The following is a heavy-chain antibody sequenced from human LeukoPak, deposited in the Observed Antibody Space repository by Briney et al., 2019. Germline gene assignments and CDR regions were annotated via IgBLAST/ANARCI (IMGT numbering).Heavy chain of an antibody. Sequence: SETLSLTCTDSGGSISSYYWSWIRQPPGKGLEWIGYIYYSGSTKDNPSLKSRVTISVDTSKNQFSLKLSSVTAADTAVYYCASTESLRDPSFDYWGQGTLVTVSS. CDR3: ASTESLRDPSFDY. V-gene: IGHV4-59*08. CDR1: GGSISSYY. CDR2: IYYSGST. D-gene: IGHD1-14*01. J-gene: IGHJ4*02.